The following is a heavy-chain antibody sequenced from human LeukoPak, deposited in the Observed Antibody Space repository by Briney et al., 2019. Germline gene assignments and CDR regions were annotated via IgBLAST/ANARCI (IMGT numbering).Heavy chain of an antibody. CDR3: AREKAHWFDP. CDR1: GGTFSSYA. Sequence: ASVKVSCKASGGTFSSYAISWVRQAPGQGLEWMGRIIPIFGIANYAQKFQGRVTITADKSTSTAYMELSSLRSEDTAVYYCAREKAHWFDPWGQGTLVTVSS. J-gene: IGHJ5*02. CDR2: IIPIFGIA. V-gene: IGHV1-69*04.